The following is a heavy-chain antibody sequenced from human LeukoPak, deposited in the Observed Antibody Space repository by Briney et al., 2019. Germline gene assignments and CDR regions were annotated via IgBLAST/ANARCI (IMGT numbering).Heavy chain of an antibody. J-gene: IGHJ5*02. CDR3: ARDWYGEISGWFDP. CDR1: GFTFDDYG. V-gene: IGHV3-20*04. D-gene: IGHD4-17*01. Sequence: GGSLRLSCAASGFTFDDYGMSWVRQAPGKGLEWVSGINWNGGSTGYADSVKGRFTISRDNAKNSLYLQMNSLRAEDTALYYCARDWYGEISGWFDPWGQGTLVTVSS. CDR2: INWNGGST.